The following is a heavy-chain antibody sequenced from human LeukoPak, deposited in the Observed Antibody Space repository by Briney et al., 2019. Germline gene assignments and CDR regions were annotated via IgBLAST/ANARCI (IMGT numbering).Heavy chain of an antibody. V-gene: IGHV1-8*01. Sequence: ASVKVSCKASGYTFTSYDINWMRQATGQGLEWMGWMNPNSGNTGYAQKFQGRVTMTRNTSISTAYMELSSLRSEDTAVYYCARGHGALLWFGETEYFQHWGQGTLVTVSS. CDR1: GYTFTSYD. J-gene: IGHJ1*01. D-gene: IGHD3-10*01. CDR2: MNPNSGNT. CDR3: ARGHGALLWFGETEYFQH.